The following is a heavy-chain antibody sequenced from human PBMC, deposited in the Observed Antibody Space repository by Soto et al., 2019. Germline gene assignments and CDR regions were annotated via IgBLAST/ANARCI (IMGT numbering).Heavy chain of an antibody. CDR1: GGTFSSYA. Sequence: ASVKVSCKASGGTFSSYAISWVRQAPGQGLEWMGGIIANNGNTNYAQKLQGRVTMTTDKSTSTAYMELRSLRSDDTAVYYCASTSYYYGMDVWGQGTTVTVSS. J-gene: IGHJ6*02. CDR3: ASTSYYYGMDV. V-gene: IGHV1-18*01. CDR2: IIANNGNT.